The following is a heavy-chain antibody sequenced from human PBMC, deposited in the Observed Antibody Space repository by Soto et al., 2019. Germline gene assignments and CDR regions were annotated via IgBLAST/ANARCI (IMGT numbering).Heavy chain of an antibody. Sequence: QVQLQESGPGLVKPSQTLSLTCTVPGGSISSGDYYWSWIRQPPEKGLEWIGYIYYSGSTNYNPSLSSRVTISVDTSKNQFSLNLSSVTAADTAVYYCARIVESGYTIDFDLWGRGTLVTVSS. D-gene: IGHD3-16*02. CDR2: IYYSGST. CDR1: GGSISSGDYY. CDR3: ARIVESGYTIDFDL. J-gene: IGHJ2*01. V-gene: IGHV4-30-4*01.